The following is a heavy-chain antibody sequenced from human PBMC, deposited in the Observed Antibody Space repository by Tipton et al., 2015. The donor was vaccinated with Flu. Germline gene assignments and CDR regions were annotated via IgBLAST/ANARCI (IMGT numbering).Heavy chain of an antibody. J-gene: IGHJ4*02. CDR1: GFTFSDDY. CDR2: IFTTGST. CDR3: ATSGGHCSSPTCYYDFDY. Sequence: QLVQSGGGLVKPGGYLRLSCAASGFTFSDDYMSWIRQAPGKGLEWIGRIFTTGSTNYNPSLKSRVTISVDTSKNQLSLTLSSVTAADTAVYYCATSGGHCSSPTCYYDFDYWGQGTLVTVSS. V-gene: IGHV4-4*08. D-gene: IGHD2-2*01.